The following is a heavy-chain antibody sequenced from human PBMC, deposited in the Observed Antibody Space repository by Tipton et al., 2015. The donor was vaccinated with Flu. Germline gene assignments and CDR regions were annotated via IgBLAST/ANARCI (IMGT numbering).Heavy chain of an antibody. J-gene: IGHJ5*02. CDR3: ARDTAGYYDNSAYFIFGT. V-gene: IGHV4-39*07. CDR2: RYDNGRI. D-gene: IGHD3-22*01. Sequence: TLSLTCTVSGGSITSSPYYWGWVRQTPGKGLEWIATRYDNGRIYYNPSLESRVSISTDTSKTQFSLTLTSVAAADTAVYYCARDTAGYYDNSAYFIFGTWGPGTLVTVSS. CDR1: GGSITSSPYY.